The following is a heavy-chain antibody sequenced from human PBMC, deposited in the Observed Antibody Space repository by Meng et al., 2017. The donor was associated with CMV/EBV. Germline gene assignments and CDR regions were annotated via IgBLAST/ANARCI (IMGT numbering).Heavy chain of an antibody. CDR1: GFTVSSNY. CDR2: IYSGGST. D-gene: IGHD1-14*01. V-gene: IGHV3-53*01. J-gene: IGHJ4*02. Sequence: GSSLKISWAAAGFTVSSNYMSLVRQAPGKGLEWVSVIYSGGSTDYADSVKGRFTISRDKSKNTLYLKMNSLRAEDTAVYYCARAGKDWVGRTGYYDYWGQGTLVTVSS. CDR3: ARAGKDWVGRTGYYDY.